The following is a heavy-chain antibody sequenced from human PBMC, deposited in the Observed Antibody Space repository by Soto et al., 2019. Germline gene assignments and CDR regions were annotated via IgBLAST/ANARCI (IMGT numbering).Heavy chain of an antibody. V-gene: IGHV3-23*01. J-gene: IGHJ4*02. CDR2: ISGSGGST. D-gene: IGHD7-27*01. CDR1: GFTFTIFA. CDR3: AKEVSLGSTVDLGY. Sequence: EVPRLESGGDLVQPGGSLRLSCAASGFTFTIFAMSWVRQSPGEGLECVSTISGSGGSTYYADAVKGRFTISRDNSMGTLYLQMKSLRVEDTAIYYCAKEVSLGSTVDLGYWGQGTLVTVSS.